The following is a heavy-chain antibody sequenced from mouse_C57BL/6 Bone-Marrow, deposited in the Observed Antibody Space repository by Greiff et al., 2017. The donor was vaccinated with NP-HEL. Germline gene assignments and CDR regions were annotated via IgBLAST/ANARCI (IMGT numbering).Heavy chain of an antibody. CDR2: IYPSDSET. J-gene: IGHJ2*01. CDR1: GYTFTSYW. V-gene: IGHV1-61*01. CDR3: RWLLRDY. D-gene: IGHD2-3*01. Sequence: QVHVKQPGAELVRPGSSVKLSCKASGYTFTSYWMDWVKQRPGQGLEWIGNIYPSDSETHYNQKFKDKATLTVDKSSSTAYMQLSSLTSEDSAVYYCRWLLRDYWGQGTTLTVSS.